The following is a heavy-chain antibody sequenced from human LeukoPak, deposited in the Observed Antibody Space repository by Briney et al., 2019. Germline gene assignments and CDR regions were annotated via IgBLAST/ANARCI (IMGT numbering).Heavy chain of an antibody. CDR2: ISYDGSNK. CDR3: ARDSGYCTSTSCYAWLADY. D-gene: IGHD2-2*01. Sequence: PGGSPRLSCAASGFTFSQYAMHWVRQAPGKGLEWVAIISYDGSNKYYADSVKGRFTISRDNSKNTLYLQMNSLRAEDTAVYYCARDSGYCTSTSCYAWLADYWGQGTPVTVSS. V-gene: IGHV3-30*04. J-gene: IGHJ4*02. CDR1: GFTFSQYA.